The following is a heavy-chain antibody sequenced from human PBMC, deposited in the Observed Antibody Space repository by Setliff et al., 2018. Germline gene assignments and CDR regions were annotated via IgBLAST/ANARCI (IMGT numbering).Heavy chain of an antibody. CDR1: GGSISGFA. D-gene: IGHD4-17*01. J-gene: IGHJ4*02. CDR3: ARIWGYGDFSFGY. V-gene: IGHV4-59*01. CDR2: ISSSGGT. Sequence: SETLSLTCTVSGGSISGFAWNWIRQFPGKRLEWIGEISSSGGTLYTPSLRSRVSMSVDTSRNQFSLNLTSMTAADTAVYYCARIWGYGDFSFGYWGQGTLVTSPQ.